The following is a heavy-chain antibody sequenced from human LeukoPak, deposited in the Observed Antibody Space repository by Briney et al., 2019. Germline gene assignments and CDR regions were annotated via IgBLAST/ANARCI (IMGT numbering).Heavy chain of an antibody. CDR3: AKDSTVVVPAAQGYFDY. J-gene: IGHJ4*02. Sequence: GGSLRLSCAASGFTFSSYGMHWVRQAPGKGLEWVAFIRYDGSNKYYADSVKGRFTISRDNSKNTLYLQMNSLRAEDTAVYYCAKDSTVVVPAAQGYFDYWGQGTLVTVSS. CDR2: IRYDGSNK. CDR1: GFTFSSYG. V-gene: IGHV3-30*02. D-gene: IGHD2-2*01.